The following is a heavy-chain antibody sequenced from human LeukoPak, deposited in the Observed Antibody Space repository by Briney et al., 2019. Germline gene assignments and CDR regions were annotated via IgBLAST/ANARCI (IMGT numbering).Heavy chain of an antibody. D-gene: IGHD3-10*01. Sequence: AGGSLRLSCAASGLTYSSSAMTWVRQARGKGLEWVSSISVSGGNTNYADSVKGRFTISRDNSKNTLYLQMNSLRVEDTAVYYCARLAYYGSGSYWPWGQGTLVTVSS. J-gene: IGHJ5*02. CDR3: ARLAYYGSGSYWP. CDR1: GLTYSSSA. CDR2: ISVSGGNT. V-gene: IGHV3-23*01.